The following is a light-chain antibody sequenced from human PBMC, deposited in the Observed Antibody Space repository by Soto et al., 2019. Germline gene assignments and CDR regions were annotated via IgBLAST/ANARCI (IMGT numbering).Light chain of an antibody. J-gene: IGKJ1*01. Sequence: EIVLTQSPGTLSLSPGERATLSCRASQGVSSYLAWYQQKPGQAPRLLIYDASNRATGIPARFSGSGPGTDFTLTISRLEPEDFAVYYCHHFGSLPETFGQGTKVDIK. CDR3: HHFGSLPET. CDR2: DAS. CDR1: QGVSSY. V-gene: IGKV3-20*01.